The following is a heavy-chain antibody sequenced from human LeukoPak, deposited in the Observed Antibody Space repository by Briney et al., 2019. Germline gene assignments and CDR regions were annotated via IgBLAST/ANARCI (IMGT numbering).Heavy chain of an antibody. D-gene: IGHD4-17*01. CDR2: ISSGSTI. Sequence: GGSLRLSCAASGFTFSSYEMNWVRQAPGKGLEWVSYISSGSTIYYADSVKGRFTISRDNAKNSLYLQMNGLRAEDTAVYYCARDPYYGDYVVWGQGTLVTVSS. CDR1: GFTFSSYE. V-gene: IGHV3-48*03. J-gene: IGHJ4*02. CDR3: ARDPYYGDYVV.